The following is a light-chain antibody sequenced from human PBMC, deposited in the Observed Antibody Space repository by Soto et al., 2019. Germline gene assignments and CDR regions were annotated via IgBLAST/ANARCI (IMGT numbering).Light chain of an antibody. CDR2: AAS. Sequence: DLQMTQSPSSLSASVGDRVTITCRASQGISNYVAWYQQKPGTIPKLLIYAASTLQSGVPSRFSGSGFGTDFTLNISSLQPEDVATYYCQKYSSAPFTFGPGTKVDIK. V-gene: IGKV1-27*01. CDR1: QGISNY. CDR3: QKYSSAPFT. J-gene: IGKJ3*01.